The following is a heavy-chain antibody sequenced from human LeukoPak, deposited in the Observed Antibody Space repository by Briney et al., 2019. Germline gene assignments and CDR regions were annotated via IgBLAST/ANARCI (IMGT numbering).Heavy chain of an antibody. CDR2: ISSSSSYI. CDR1: GFTFSSYS. J-gene: IGHJ6*04. D-gene: IGHD3-10*02. CDR3: AELGITMIGGV. V-gene: IGHV3-21*01. Sequence: GGSLRLSCAASGFTFSSYSMNWVRQAPGKGLEWISSISSSSSYIYYADSVKGRFTISRDNAKNSLYLQMNSLRAEDTAVYYCAELGITMIGGVWGKGTTVTISS.